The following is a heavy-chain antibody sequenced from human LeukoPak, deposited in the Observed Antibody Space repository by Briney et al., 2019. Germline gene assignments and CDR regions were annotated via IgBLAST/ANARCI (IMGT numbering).Heavy chain of an antibody. V-gene: IGHV3-7*03. D-gene: IGHD3-10*01. Sequence: GGSLRLSCAASGFTFSIHWMNWVRQAPGKGLEWVANMKEDGSEKYCVDCVKGRFTISRDNAKNSLYLQMNSLRAEDTAVYYCARGPNYSSRSDYFDYWGQGTLVTVSS. J-gene: IGHJ4*02. CDR3: ARGPNYSSRSDYFDY. CDR1: GFTFSIHW. CDR2: MKEDGSEK.